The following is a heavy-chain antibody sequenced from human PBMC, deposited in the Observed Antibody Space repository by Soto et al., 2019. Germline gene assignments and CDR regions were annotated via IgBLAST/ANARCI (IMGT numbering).Heavy chain of an antibody. V-gene: IGHV1-58*01. J-gene: IGHJ5*02. Sequence: GASVKVSCKASGFTFTSSAVQWVRQARGQRLEWIGWIVVGSGNTNYAQKFQERVTITRDMSTSTAYMELSSLRSEDTAVYYCAAGSKYYYDSSGYSTSWGQGTLVTVSS. D-gene: IGHD3-22*01. CDR3: AAGSKYYYDSSGYSTS. CDR2: IVVGSGNT. CDR1: GFTFTSSA.